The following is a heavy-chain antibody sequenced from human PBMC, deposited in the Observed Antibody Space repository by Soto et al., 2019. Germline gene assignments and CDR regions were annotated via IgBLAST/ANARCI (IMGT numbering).Heavy chain of an antibody. Sequence: PSETLSLTCTVSGGSISGYYWNWIRQPPGKGLEWIGYINYSGSTNYNPSLKSRVSISVDTSKNQFSLNLNSVTAVDKAVYYCARGYFSFVYWGQGTLVTVSS. J-gene: IGHJ4*02. V-gene: IGHV4-59*01. CDR1: GGSISGYY. CDR3: ARGYFSFVY. CDR2: INYSGST. D-gene: IGHD3-9*01.